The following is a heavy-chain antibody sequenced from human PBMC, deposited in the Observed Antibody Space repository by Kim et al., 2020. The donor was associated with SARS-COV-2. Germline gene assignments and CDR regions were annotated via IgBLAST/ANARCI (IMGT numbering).Heavy chain of an antibody. D-gene: IGHD4-17*01. CDR2: ISGSGGST. CDR3: AKDPMTIQTRDYYYYGMDV. V-gene: IGHV3-23*01. Sequence: GGSLRLSCAASGFTFSSYAMSWVRQAPGKGLEWVSAISGSGGSTYYADSVKGRFTISRDNSKNTLYLQMNSLRAEDTAVYYCAKDPMTIQTRDYYYYGMDVWGQGTTVTVSS. CDR1: GFTFSSYA. J-gene: IGHJ6*02.